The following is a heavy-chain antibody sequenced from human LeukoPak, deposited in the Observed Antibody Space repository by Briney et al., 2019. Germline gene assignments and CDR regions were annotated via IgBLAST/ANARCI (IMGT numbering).Heavy chain of an antibody. CDR2: IYDSGST. D-gene: IGHD6-13*01. V-gene: IGHV4-39*07. J-gene: IGHJ6*02. CDR3: GRAQQGAAGGRYYYHGVDV. CDR1: GGSIRSSYYY. Sequence: PSETLSLTCTVSGGSIRSSYYYWGWIRQPPGKGLEWIGSIYDSGSTYYNPSLKSRVIISVDTSKNQFSLKLSSVTAADTAVYYCGRAQQGAAGGRYYYHGVDVWGQGTTVTVSS.